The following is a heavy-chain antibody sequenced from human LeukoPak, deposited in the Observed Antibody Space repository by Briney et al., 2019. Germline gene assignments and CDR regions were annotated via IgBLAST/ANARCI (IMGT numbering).Heavy chain of an antibody. CDR2: IYSGGST. V-gene: IGHV3-53*01. CDR1: GFTFSSNY. J-gene: IGHJ4*02. D-gene: IGHD3-22*01. CDR3: ARGTDDTYYYDSSGYYFDY. Sequence: GGSLRLSCAASGFTFSSNYMSWVRQAPGKGLEWVSVIYSGGSTYYADSVKGRFTISRDNSKNTLYLQMNSLRAEDTAVYYCARGTDDTYYYDSSGYYFDYWGQGTLVTVSS.